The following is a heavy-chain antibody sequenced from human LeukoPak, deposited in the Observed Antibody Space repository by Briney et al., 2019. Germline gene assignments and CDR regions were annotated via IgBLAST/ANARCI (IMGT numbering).Heavy chain of an antibody. Sequence: GGSLRLSCAASGFIFDDYAMNWVRQPPGKGLEWVSGISWNGGSIGYADSVKGRFTITRDNAKNSLYLQMNSLRAEDTALYYCAKSTGDNTRGETFDLWGQGAMVTVSS. D-gene: IGHD7-27*01. CDR2: ISWNGGSI. CDR3: AKSTGDNTRGETFDL. V-gene: IGHV3-9*01. CDR1: GFIFDDYA. J-gene: IGHJ3*01.